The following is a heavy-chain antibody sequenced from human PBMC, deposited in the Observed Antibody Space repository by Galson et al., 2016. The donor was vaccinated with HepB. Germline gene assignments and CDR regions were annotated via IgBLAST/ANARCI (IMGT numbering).Heavy chain of an antibody. CDR1: GFDFGHYW. CDR3: ARWGVTAGLDN. J-gene: IGHJ4*02. D-gene: IGHD3-16*01. V-gene: IGHV3-7*03. Sequence: SLRLSCAPSGFDFGHYWMSWARQAPGEGLEWVANINPNGGDTYYVASVRGRFVISRDNAKNVLVLQMTTLRGEDTALYYCARWGVTAGLDNWGQGTLVTVSS. CDR2: INPNGGDT.